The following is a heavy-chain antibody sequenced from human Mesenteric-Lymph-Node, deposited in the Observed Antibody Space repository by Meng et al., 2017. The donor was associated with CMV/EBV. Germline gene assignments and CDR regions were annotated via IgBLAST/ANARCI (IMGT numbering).Heavy chain of an antibody. CDR3: ARDWRYCTSTTCYSWFDP. D-gene: IGHD2/OR15-2a*01. J-gene: IGHJ5*02. V-gene: IGHV4-61*03. CDR1: GVSVSSGSLY. Sequence: SETLSLTCSVSGVSVSSGSLYWTWIRQPPGKGLEWIGFHYYSGSTKYNPSLESRVRISVDTSKNHFSLEMDSVVAADTAVYYCARDWRYCTSTTCYSWFDPWGQGTLVTVSS. CDR2: HYYSGST.